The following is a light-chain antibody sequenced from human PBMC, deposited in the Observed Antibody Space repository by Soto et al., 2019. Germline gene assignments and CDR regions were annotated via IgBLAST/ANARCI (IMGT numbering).Light chain of an antibody. V-gene: IGLV2-23*01. J-gene: IGLJ3*02. Sequence: QSVLTQPASVSGSPGQSITMSCAGASSDVGSYNLVSWYQQYPGKAPKLIIYEGNKRPSGVSNRFSGSGSGNTASPTISGLQAEDAADYYCCSYTGSSTSFGGGTKLTVL. CDR3: CSYTGSSTS. CDR1: SSDVGSYNL. CDR2: EGN.